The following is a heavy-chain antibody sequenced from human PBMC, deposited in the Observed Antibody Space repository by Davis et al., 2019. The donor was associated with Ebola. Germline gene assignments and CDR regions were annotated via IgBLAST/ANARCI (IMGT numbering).Heavy chain of an antibody. CDR3: AKDPRVRVQGVPYGSDV. V-gene: IGHV3-23*01. J-gene: IGHJ6*02. CDR1: GFTFNDFA. Sequence: PGGSLRLSCVVSGFTFNDFAMSWVRQAPGTLLPFFSTIRESGGDTYYTDSVRGRFTISSDSSKNTLYLQMSSLRVEDTARYYCAKDPRVRVQGVPYGSDVWGQGTTVTVSS. CDR2: IRESGGDT. D-gene: IGHD3-10*01.